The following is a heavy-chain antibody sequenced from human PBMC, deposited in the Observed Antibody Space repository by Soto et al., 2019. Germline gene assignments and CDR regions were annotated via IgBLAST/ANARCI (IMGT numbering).Heavy chain of an antibody. CDR3: AKDIWSQCLRFGWFDP. Sequence: EVQLLESGGGLVQPGGSLRLSCAASGFTFSSYAMSWVRQAPGKGLEWVSAISGSGGSTYYADSVKGRFTISRDNSKNTLYLQMNSLRAEDTAVYYCAKDIWSQCLRFGWFDPWGQGTLVTVSS. J-gene: IGHJ5*02. V-gene: IGHV3-23*01. CDR2: ISGSGGST. D-gene: IGHD5-12*01. CDR1: GFTFSSYA.